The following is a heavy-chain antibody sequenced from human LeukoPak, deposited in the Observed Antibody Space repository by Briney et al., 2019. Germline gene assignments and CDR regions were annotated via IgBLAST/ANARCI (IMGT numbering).Heavy chain of an antibody. CDR1: GGSTNDYY. J-gene: IGHJ4*02. Sequence: SETPSLTCSVSGGSTNDYYWSWLRQPPGQGLEWIGYVYSNGGTNYNPSLKSRVTISVDTSRNQFFLKLNYVTAADTAVYYCARHPRGAWYFDYWGQGSLVTVSS. CDR2: VYSNGGT. D-gene: IGHD4/OR15-4a*01. V-gene: IGHV4-59*08. CDR3: ARHPRGAWYFDY.